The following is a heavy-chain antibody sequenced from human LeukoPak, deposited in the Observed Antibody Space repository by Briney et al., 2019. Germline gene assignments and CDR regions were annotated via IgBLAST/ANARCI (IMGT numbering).Heavy chain of an antibody. Sequence: AETLSLTCAASGXSFIGYFWTWIRQAPGKGLEWIGDINHSGRTNYNPSLQRRVSISVDTSKNQFSLNVTSVTGADTAVYYCARTSGFFDSSGFYQQNPYYFQYWGQGVLVTVSS. V-gene: IGHV4-34*01. CDR3: ARTSGFFDSSGFYQQNPYYFQY. CDR2: INHSGRT. D-gene: IGHD3-22*01. J-gene: IGHJ4*02. CDR1: GXSFIGYF.